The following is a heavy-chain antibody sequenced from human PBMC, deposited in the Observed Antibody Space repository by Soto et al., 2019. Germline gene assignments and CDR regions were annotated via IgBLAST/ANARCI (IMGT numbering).Heavy chain of an antibody. Sequence: QVQLVESGGGVVQPGRSLRRSCAASGFTFSSYAMHWVRQAPGKGLEWVAVISYDGSNKYYADSVKGRFTISRDNSKNTLYLRMNSLRAEDTAVYYCARDSDIAAAGSDSFDYWGQGTLVTVSS. CDR1: GFTFSSYA. V-gene: IGHV3-30-3*01. CDR3: ARDSDIAAAGSDSFDY. D-gene: IGHD6-13*01. CDR2: ISYDGSNK. J-gene: IGHJ4*02.